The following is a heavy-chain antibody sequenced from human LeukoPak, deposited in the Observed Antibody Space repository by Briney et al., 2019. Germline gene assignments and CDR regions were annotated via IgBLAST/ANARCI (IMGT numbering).Heavy chain of an antibody. D-gene: IGHD3-3*01. J-gene: IGHJ4*02. Sequence: GGSLRLSCAASGFTFSSYAMSWVRQAPGKGLEWVSAISGSGGSTYYADSVKGRFTISRDNSKNTLYLQMNSLKTEDTAVYYCTSDSNYDFWSPYFDYWGQGTLVTVSS. CDR2: ISGSGGST. CDR3: TSDSNYDFWSPYFDY. V-gene: IGHV3-23*01. CDR1: GFTFSSYA.